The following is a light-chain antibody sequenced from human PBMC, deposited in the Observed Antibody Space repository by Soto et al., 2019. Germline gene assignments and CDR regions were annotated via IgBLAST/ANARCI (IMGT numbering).Light chain of an antibody. CDR3: SSYAGSNNYV. V-gene: IGLV2-8*01. J-gene: IGLJ1*01. CDR1: SSDVGGYNY. CDR2: EVS. Sequence: SVLTQPPSASGSPGQSVTISCTGTSSDVGGYNYVSWYQQHPGKPPKLMIYEVSKRPSGVPDRFSGSKSGNTASLTVSGLQAYDEADYYCSSYAGSNNYVFGTGSKVTVL.